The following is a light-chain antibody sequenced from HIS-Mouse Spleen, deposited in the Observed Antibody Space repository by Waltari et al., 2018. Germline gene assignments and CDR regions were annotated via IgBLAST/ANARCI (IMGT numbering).Light chain of an antibody. CDR2: DVS. J-gene: IGLJ2*01. V-gene: IGLV2-14*03. CDR1: SSDVGGYNY. CDR3: SSYTSSSFNVV. Sequence: SALTQPASVSGSPGQSITISCTGTSSDVGGYNYVPWYQQHPGKAPKLMIYDVSNRPSGVSNRFSGSKSGNTASLTISGLQAEEEADYYCSSYTSSSFNVVFGGGTKLTVL.